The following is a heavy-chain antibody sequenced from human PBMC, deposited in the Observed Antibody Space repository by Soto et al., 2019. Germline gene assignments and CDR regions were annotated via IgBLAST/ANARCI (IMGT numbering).Heavy chain of an antibody. CDR3: AEGGPRSSWPYYFDG. V-gene: IGHV3-23*01. CDR2: IRGSGSST. CDR1: GFTFSDYA. D-gene: IGHD6-13*01. J-gene: IGHJ4*02. Sequence: EVQLLESGGGLVQPGGSLRLSCVASGFTFSDYAMSWVRQAPGKGLEWVSGIRGSGSSTYYADSVKGRFTISRDNSKITLYLQMKSLRAEDTAVYYCAEGGPRSSWPYYFDGWGQGTLVTVSS.